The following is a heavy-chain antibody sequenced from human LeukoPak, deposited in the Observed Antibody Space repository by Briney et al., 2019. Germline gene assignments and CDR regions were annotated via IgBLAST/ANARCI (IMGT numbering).Heavy chain of an antibody. V-gene: IGHV3-11*03. CDR3: ARWRYGYLDY. Sequence: GGSLRLSCAASGFTFSDYYMSWIRQAPGKGLEWVSYISSSSSSTNYADSVKGRFTISRDNAKNSLYLQMNSLRAEDTAVYYCARWRYGYLDYWGQGTLVTVSS. D-gene: IGHD5-18*01. J-gene: IGHJ4*02. CDR1: GFTFSDYY. CDR2: ISSSSSST.